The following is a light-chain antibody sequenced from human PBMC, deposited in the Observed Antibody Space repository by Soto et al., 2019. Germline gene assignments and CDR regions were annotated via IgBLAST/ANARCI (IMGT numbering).Light chain of an antibody. V-gene: IGLV4-69*01. CDR3: QTWGTGTVV. CDR2: LNNDGSH. CDR1: SGHSTHA. Sequence: QPVLTQSPSASASLGASVRLTCTLSSGHSTHAIAWHQQQPDKGPRYLMNLNNDGSHIKGDWIPDRFSGSSSGAERYLTISSLQSEDEADYYCQTWGTGTVVFGGGTKLTVL. J-gene: IGLJ2*01.